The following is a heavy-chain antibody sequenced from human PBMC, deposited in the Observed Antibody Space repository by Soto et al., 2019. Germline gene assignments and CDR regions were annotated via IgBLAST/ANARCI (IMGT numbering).Heavy chain of an antibody. CDR1: GGSISSYY. CDR3: ARVPPYVGDTASRWFDP. V-gene: IGHV4-59*01. D-gene: IGHD5-18*01. CDR2: IYYSGST. J-gene: IGHJ5*02. Sequence: SETLSLTCTVSGGSISSYYWSWIRQPPGKGLEWIGYIYYSGSTNCNPSLKSRVTISVDTSKNQFSLKLSSVTAADTAVYYCARVPPYVGDTASRWFDPWGQGTLVTVSS.